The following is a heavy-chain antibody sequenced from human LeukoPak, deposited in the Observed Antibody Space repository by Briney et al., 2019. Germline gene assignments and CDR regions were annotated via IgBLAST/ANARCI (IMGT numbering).Heavy chain of an antibody. CDR1: GYTLTELS. V-gene: IGHV1-24*01. CDR2: FDPEDGET. Sequence: GASVKVSCKVSGYTLTELSMHWVRQAPGKGLEWMGGFDPEDGETIYAQKFQGRVTMTEDTSTDTAYMELSSLRSEDTAVYYCATDPHLLYPYGMDVWGQGTTVTVSS. CDR3: ATDPHLLYPYGMDV. J-gene: IGHJ6*02. D-gene: IGHD3-3*01.